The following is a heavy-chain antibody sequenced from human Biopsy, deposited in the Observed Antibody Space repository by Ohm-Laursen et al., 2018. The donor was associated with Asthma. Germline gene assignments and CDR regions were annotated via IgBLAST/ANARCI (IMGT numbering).Heavy chain of an antibody. D-gene: IGHD4-17*01. CDR3: TRTTTVTTTYAMDV. Sequence: SLRLSCTASRFTYEMHWVRQAPGKWLEWVSVIYNDGRAYYADSVKGRFTVSRDNSKNTLFLQMNSLRAEDTAVYYCTRTTTVTTTYAMDVWGRGTTVTVSS. CDR2: IYNDGRA. J-gene: IGHJ6*02. CDR1: RFTYE. V-gene: IGHV3-53*01.